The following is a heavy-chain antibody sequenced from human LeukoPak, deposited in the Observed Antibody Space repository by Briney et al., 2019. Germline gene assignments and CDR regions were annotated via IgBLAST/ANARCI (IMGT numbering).Heavy chain of an antibody. Sequence: PSETLSLTCAVYGGSFSGYYWSWIRQPPGKGLEWIGEINHSGSTNYNPSLKSRVTISVDTSKNQFSLKLSSVTAADTAVYYCARQSSTTVTTFDYWGQGTLVTVSS. CDR3: ARQSSTTVTTFDY. J-gene: IGHJ4*02. V-gene: IGHV4-34*01. D-gene: IGHD4-17*01. CDR2: INHSGST. CDR1: GGSFSGYY.